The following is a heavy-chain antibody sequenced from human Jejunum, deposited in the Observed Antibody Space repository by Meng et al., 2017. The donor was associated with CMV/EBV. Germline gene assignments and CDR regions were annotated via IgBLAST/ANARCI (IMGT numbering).Heavy chain of an antibody. CDR1: FNTFA. J-gene: IGHJ6*02. CDR2: LSYDGNNK. D-gene: IGHD6-19*01. CDR3: ARAVAAYHYSYYGMDV. V-gene: IGHV3-30-3*01. Sequence: FNTFAIHWVRQAPGKGLEWVSVLSYDGNNKYYADSVKGRFTISRDNSSKTVFLQMNSLRAEDSAVYYCARAVAAYHYSYYGMDVWGQGTTVTVSS.